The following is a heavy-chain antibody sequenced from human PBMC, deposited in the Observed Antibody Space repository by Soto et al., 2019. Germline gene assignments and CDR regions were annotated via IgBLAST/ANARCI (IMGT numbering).Heavy chain of an antibody. CDR3: ARQFRYYYGMDV. Sequence: PGGSLRLSCAASGFTFSSYWMHWVRQAPGKGLVWVSRINSDGSSTSYADSVKGRFTISRDNAKNTLYLQMNSLRAEDTAVYYCARQFRYYYGMDVWGQGTTVTVSS. D-gene: IGHD2-21*01. CDR1: GFTFSSYW. J-gene: IGHJ6*02. V-gene: IGHV3-74*01. CDR2: INSDGSST.